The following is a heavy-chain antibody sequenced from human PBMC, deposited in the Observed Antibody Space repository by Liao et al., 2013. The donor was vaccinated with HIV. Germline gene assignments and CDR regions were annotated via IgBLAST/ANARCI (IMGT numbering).Heavy chain of an antibody. V-gene: IGHV4-34*01. J-gene: IGHJ3*01. CDR3: ARVPHYDGSGYPLDL. CDR1: GGPFSYYH. Sequence: QVQLQQWGAGLLKPSETLSLTCAVYGGPFSYYHWAWIRQAPGKGLEWIGETNHTGSTNYNPSLKNRVTISADRSRNQFSLKLTSVTAADTAVYYCARVPHYDGSGYPLDLWGQGTLVTVSS. D-gene: IGHD6-25*01. CDR2: TNHTGST.